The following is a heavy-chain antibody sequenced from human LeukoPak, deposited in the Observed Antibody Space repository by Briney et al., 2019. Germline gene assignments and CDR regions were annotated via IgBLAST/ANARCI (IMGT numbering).Heavy chain of an antibody. Sequence: GESLKISCQGSGYSFTTYWIGWVRQIDGKGLEWMGNIYPGDSDIRYSPPFQGQVSISTDKSINTAYLQWRSLKASDSATYYCARLGNWNQFDYWGQGTLVTVSS. V-gene: IGHV5-51*01. CDR1: GYSFTTYW. J-gene: IGHJ4*02. CDR2: IYPGDSDI. D-gene: IGHD1-1*01. CDR3: ARLGNWNQFDY.